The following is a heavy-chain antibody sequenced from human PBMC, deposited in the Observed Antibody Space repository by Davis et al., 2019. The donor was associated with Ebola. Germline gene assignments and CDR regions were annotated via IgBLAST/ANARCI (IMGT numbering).Heavy chain of an antibody. CDR2: IFYSGNT. J-gene: IGHJ6*02. CDR1: GGSISSGGYS. V-gene: IGHV4-39*01. Sequence: SETLSLTCAVPGGSISSGGYSWGWIRQPPGKGLEWIGNIFYSGNTYYNPSLKSRVTISVDTSKNQFSLKLSSVTATDTAVYYCARLATTFYYYYGLDVWGQGTTVTVSS. D-gene: IGHD1-1*01. CDR3: ARLATTFYYYYGLDV.